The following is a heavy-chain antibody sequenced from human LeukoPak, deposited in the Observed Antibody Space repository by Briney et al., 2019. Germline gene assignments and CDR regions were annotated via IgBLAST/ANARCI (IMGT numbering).Heavy chain of an antibody. V-gene: IGHV3-74*01. Sequence: GGSLRLSCAASGFTFSSYWMHWVRQAPGKGLVWVSRFNSDGSSTSYADSVKGRFTISRDNAKNTLYLQMNSLRAEDTAVYYCATPVKYWGQGTLVTVSS. D-gene: IGHD4-17*01. CDR1: GFTFSSYW. J-gene: IGHJ4*02. CDR2: FNSDGSST. CDR3: ATPVKY.